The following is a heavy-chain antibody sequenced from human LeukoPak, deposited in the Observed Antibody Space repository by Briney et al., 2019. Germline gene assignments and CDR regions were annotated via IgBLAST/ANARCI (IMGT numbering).Heavy chain of an antibody. J-gene: IGHJ3*02. Sequence: KPGGSLRLSCAASGFTVSSNYMSWIRQAPGKGLEWVSYISSSGSTIYYADSVKGRLTISRDNAKNSLYLQMNSLRAEDTAVYYCASYSGYDSRLAFDIWGQGTMVTVSS. CDR2: ISSSGSTI. D-gene: IGHD5-12*01. CDR3: ASYSGYDSRLAFDI. V-gene: IGHV3-11*01. CDR1: GFTVSSNY.